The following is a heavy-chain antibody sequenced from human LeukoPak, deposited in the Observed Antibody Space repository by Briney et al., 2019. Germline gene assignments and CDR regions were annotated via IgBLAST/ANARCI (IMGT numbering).Heavy chain of an antibody. CDR3: TRGIVGATAPDY. D-gene: IGHD1-26*01. Sequence: SETLSLTCTVSGGSTSSYKWSWIRQPAGKGLEWIGRIYSSGSTNYNPSLKSRVAMPVDTSKNQFSPQLSSVTAADTAVYYCTRGIVGATAPDYWGQGTLVIVSS. V-gene: IGHV4-4*07. CDR2: IYSSGST. J-gene: IGHJ4*02. CDR1: GGSTSSYK.